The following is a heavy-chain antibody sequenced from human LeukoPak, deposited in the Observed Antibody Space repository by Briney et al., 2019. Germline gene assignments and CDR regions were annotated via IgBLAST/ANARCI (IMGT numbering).Heavy chain of an antibody. V-gene: IGHV3-30*18. Sequence: GRSLRLSCAASGFTFSSYGMHWVRQAPGKWLEWVAVISYDGSNKYYADSVKGRFTISRDNSKNTLYLQMNSLRAEDTAVYYCAKVSDYYDSSGYLDYWGQGTLVTVSS. D-gene: IGHD3-22*01. CDR1: GFTFSSYG. CDR3: AKVSDYYDSSGYLDY. CDR2: ISYDGSNK. J-gene: IGHJ4*02.